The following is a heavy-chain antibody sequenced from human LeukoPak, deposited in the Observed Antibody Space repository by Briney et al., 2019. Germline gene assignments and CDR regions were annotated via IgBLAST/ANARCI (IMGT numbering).Heavy chain of an antibody. CDR2: ITSSSSYI. V-gene: IGHV3-21*01. D-gene: IGHD1-26*01. CDR3: ARSKWAGSTEGYFDF. CDR1: GFTLSYKS. Sequence: PGGSLRLSCAASGFTLSYKSMHWVRQAPGKGLEWVSSITSSSSYIYYADSVKGRFTTSRDNAKKTLFLQMGSLRAEDTAVYYCARSKWAGSTEGYFDFWGQGALVTVSS. J-gene: IGHJ4*02.